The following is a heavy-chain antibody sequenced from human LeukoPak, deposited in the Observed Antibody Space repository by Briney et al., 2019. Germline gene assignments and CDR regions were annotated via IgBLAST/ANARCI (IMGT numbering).Heavy chain of an antibody. V-gene: IGHV3-74*03. CDR1: GFTFSNHW. J-gene: IGHJ4*02. D-gene: IGHD2-21*01. Sequence: GGSLRLSCAASGFTFSNHWMHWVRQVPGKGLVWVSRIDERGRNAMYADSVKGRFSISRDNAKNTLYLQMNSLGAEDTGVYYCIRDEALWRLDYWGQGTLVTVSS. CDR2: IDERGRNA. CDR3: IRDEALWRLDY.